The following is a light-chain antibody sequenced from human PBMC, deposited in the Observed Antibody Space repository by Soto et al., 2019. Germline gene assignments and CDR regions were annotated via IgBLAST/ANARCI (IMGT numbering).Light chain of an antibody. CDR3: QHYSLYSPWT. Sequence: DIQMTQSPSTLSASVGDRVTITCRASQGIRNDLGWYQXKPGKAXXHXIYSASSLQSGVPSRFSGSGSGTEFTLTISSLQPDDSANYYCQHYSLYSPWTFGQGTKVDIK. V-gene: IGKV1-17*01. CDR1: QGIRND. J-gene: IGKJ1*01. CDR2: SAS.